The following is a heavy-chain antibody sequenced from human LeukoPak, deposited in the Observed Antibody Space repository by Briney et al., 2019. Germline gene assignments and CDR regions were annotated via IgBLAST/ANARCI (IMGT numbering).Heavy chain of an antibody. Sequence: GASVTVSCKASGGTFSSYAISWVRQAPGQGLEWMGRIIPILGIANYAQKFQGRVTITADKSTSTAYMELSSLRSEDTAVYYCARTDLYCSSTSCYPYWGQGTLVTVSS. V-gene: IGHV1-69*04. CDR1: GGTFSSYA. CDR3: ARTDLYCSSTSCYPY. D-gene: IGHD2-2*01. J-gene: IGHJ4*02. CDR2: IIPILGIA.